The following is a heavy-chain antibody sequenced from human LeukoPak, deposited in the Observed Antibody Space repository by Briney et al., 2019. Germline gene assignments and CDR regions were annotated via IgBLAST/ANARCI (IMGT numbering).Heavy chain of an antibody. Sequence: NGSGPTLVNPTQTLTLTCTFSGFSLRTSGVGVGWIRQPPGKALEWLALIYWDDDKRYSPSLKSRLTITKDTSKNQVVLTMTNMDPVDTATYYCARNGIAAAGRGFDCWGQGTLVTVSS. D-gene: IGHD6-13*01. CDR3: ARNGIAAAGRGFDC. V-gene: IGHV2-5*02. CDR1: GFSLRTSGVG. CDR2: IYWDDDK. J-gene: IGHJ4*02.